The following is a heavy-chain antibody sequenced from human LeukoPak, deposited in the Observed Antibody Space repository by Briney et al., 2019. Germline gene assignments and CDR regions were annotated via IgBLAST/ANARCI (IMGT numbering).Heavy chain of an antibody. V-gene: IGHV3-23*01. CDR2: IHYGSADST. CDR1: GFTFSNYG. D-gene: IGHD6-25*01. J-gene: IGHJ4*02. Sequence: GGSLRLSCAASGFTFSNYGMTWVRQAPGKGLEWVSVIHYGSADSTYYADSVKGRFTISRDNSKNTLYLQMNSLRVEDTAVYYCAPRGIAAYWGQGTLVTVSS. CDR3: APRGIAAY.